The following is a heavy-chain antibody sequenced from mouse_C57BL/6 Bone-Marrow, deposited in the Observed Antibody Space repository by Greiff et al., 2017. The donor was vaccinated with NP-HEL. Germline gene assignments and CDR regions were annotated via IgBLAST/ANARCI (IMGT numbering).Heavy chain of an antibody. CDR1: GFNIKDDY. CDR2: IDPENGDT. CDR3: TRHYYGSSWFAY. V-gene: IGHV14-4*01. Sequence: EVQLQQSGAELVRPGASVKLSCTASGFNIKDDYMHWVKQRPEQGLEWIGWIDPENGDTEYASKFQGKATITADTSSNTAYLQLSSLTSEDTAVYYCTRHYYGSSWFAYWGQGTLVTVSA. J-gene: IGHJ3*01. D-gene: IGHD1-1*01.